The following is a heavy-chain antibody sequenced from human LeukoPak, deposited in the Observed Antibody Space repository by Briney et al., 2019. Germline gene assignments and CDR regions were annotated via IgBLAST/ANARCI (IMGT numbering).Heavy chain of an antibody. J-gene: IGHJ4*02. CDR1: GYTFTGYY. CDR3: ARGTSYYDSSGYYYVEYFDY. Sequence: ASVKVSCKASGYTFTGYYMHWVRQAPGQGLEWMGWINPNSGGTNYAQNLQGRVTMTTDTSTSTAYMELRSLRSDDTAVYFCARGTSYYDSSGYYYVEYFDYWGQGTLVTVSS. D-gene: IGHD3-22*01. V-gene: IGHV1-2*02. CDR2: INPNSGGT.